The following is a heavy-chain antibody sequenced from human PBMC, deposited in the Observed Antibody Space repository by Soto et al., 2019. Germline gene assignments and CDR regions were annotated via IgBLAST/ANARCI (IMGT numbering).Heavy chain of an antibody. V-gene: IGHV4-30-2*01. D-gene: IGHD4-17*01. J-gene: IGHJ6*02. CDR3: ARAHYGDYGYGMDV. CDR1: GGSISSGGYS. Sequence: QLQLQESGSGLVKPSQTLSLTCAVSGGSISSGGYSWSWIRQPPGKGLEWIGYIYHSGSTYYNPSLKSRVTISVDRSKNQFSVKLSSVTAADTAVYYCARAHYGDYGYGMDVWGQGTTVTVSS. CDR2: IYHSGST.